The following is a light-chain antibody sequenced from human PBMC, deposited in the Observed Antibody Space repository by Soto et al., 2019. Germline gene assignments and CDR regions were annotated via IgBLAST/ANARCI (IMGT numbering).Light chain of an antibody. V-gene: IGKV3-20*01. Sequence: EIVLTQSPDTLSLSPGAGAPLSCRARQSVTNSYLAWYQQKPGQAPRLLIYGASSRATGIPDRFSGSGSETDFTLTISRLEPEDFAVYYCQQYSSSPPITFGQGTRLEIK. J-gene: IGKJ5*01. CDR3: QQYSSSPPIT. CDR1: QSVTNSY. CDR2: GAS.